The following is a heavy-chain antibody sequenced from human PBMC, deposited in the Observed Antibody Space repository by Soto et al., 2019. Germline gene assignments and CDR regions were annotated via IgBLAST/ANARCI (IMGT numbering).Heavy chain of an antibody. V-gene: IGHV4-30-4*01. CDR1: GGSISSGDYY. Sequence: SATLSLTCTVSGGSISSGDYYWSWIRQPPGKGLEWIGYIYYSGSSYYNPSLKSRVTISVDTSKNQFSLKLSSVTAADTAVYYCARTDRGYNWFDPWGQGTLVTVSS. CDR2: IYYSGSS. D-gene: IGHD3-10*01. CDR3: ARTDRGYNWFDP. J-gene: IGHJ5*02.